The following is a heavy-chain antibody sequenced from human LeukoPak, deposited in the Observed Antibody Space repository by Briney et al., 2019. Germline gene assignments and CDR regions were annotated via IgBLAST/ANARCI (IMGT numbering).Heavy chain of an antibody. CDR2: IKQDGSEK. D-gene: IGHD6-19*01. CDR1: GFTFSSYW. Sequence: GGSLRLSCAASGFTFSSYWMSWVRQAPGKGLEWVANIKQDGSEKYYVDSVKGRFTISRDNAKNSLYLQMNSLRAEDTAVYYCARGSYSSGYYFDYWGQGTLVTVSS. J-gene: IGHJ4*02. V-gene: IGHV3-7*01. CDR3: ARGSYSSGYYFDY.